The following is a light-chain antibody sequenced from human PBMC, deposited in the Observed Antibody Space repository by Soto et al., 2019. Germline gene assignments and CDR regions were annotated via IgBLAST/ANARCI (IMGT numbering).Light chain of an antibody. J-gene: IGLJ2*01. CDR2: AVS. CDR1: SSDVGGYNY. V-gene: IGLV2-14*01. CDR3: SSYTSSSTLV. Sequence: QSALTQPASVSGSPGQSITISCAGTSSDVGGYNYVSWYQQHPGKVPQLMIYAVSHRPSGVSNRFSGSKSGNTASLTISGLQAEDEAEYYCSSYTSSSTLVFGGGTKLTVL.